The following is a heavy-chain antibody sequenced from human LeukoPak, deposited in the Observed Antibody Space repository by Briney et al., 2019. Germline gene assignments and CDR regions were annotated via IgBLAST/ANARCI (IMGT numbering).Heavy chain of an antibody. J-gene: IGHJ3*02. CDR1: GYTFTSYG. V-gene: IGHV1-18*01. Sequence: GASVKVSCKASGYTFTSYGISWVRQAPGQGREWMGWISAYNGNTNYAQKLQGRVTMTTDTSTSTAYMELRSLRSDDTAVYYCASGYYDILTGASPTAAFDIWGQGTVVTVSS. CDR2: ISAYNGNT. CDR3: ASGYYDILTGASPTAAFDI. D-gene: IGHD3-9*01.